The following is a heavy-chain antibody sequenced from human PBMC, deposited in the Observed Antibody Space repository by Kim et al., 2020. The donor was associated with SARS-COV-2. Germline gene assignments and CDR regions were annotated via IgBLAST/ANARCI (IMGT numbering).Heavy chain of an antibody. J-gene: IGHJ4*02. CDR3: AKVRDYYDSSGYKYYFDY. V-gene: IGHV3-23*01. Sequence: KGRFTISRDNSKNTLYLQMNSRRAEDTAVYYCAKVRDYYDSSGYKYYFDYWGQGTLVTVSS. D-gene: IGHD3-22*01.